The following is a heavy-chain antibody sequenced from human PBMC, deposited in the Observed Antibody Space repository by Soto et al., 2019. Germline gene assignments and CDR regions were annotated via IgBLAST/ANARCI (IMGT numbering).Heavy chain of an antibody. V-gene: IGHV1-2*02. CDR1: GCTFTGYY. J-gene: IGHJ4*02. CDR3: ARDTDFLGYCSSTSCYYYGSGSYFDY. CDR2: INPNSGGT. D-gene: IGHD2-2*01. Sequence: GASVKVSCKASGCTFTGYYMHWVRQAPGQGLEWMGWINPNSGGTNYAQKFQGRVTMTRDTSISTAYMELSRLRSDDTAVYYCARDTDFLGYCSSTSCYYYGSGSYFDYWGQGTLVTVSS.